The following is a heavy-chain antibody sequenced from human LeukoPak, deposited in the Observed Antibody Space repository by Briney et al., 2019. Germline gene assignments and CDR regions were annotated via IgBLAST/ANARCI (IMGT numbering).Heavy chain of an antibody. J-gene: IGHJ4*02. Sequence: GGSLRLSCAASGFTFSSHSMKWGRQAPGKVLEWVSDITGSGGSIYYADSVKGRFTISRDHSKNTLYLQMNSLRAEDTAVYYCAKDVGYHYDTRFPTWGQGTLVTVSS. CDR2: ITGSGGSI. D-gene: IGHD3-22*01. CDR3: AKDVGYHYDTRFPT. CDR1: GFTFSSHS. V-gene: IGHV3-23*01.